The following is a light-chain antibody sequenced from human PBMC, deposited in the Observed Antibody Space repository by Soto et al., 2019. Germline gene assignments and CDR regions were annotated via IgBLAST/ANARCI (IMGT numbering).Light chain of an antibody. V-gene: IGKV3D-15*01. CDR3: QQYNNWPRT. J-gene: IGKJ1*01. CDR1: QSVVSD. CDR2: GAS. Sequence: VMTHSPATLSVSPWYRATLSFMSSQSVVSDLAWYQQKRGQAPRLLIYGASNRATCIPDRFSGSGSGTEFTLTISSLQSEDFAVYYCQQYNNWPRTFAQGTKVDI.